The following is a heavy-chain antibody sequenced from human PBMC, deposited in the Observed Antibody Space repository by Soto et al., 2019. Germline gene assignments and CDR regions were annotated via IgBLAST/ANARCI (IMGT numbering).Heavy chain of an antibody. CDR3: ARGEDAFFYYGSGV. J-gene: IGHJ6*02. Sequence: PSETLSLTCTVSGGSITSSYWSWIRRPPGKGLEWIAYIYDTGVSGYTPSTSYNPSLKSRVTMSVDTSKSQFSLKLTSVTAADTAVYYCARGEDAFFYYGSGVWGQGITVTLSS. CDR1: GGSITSSY. CDR2: IYDTGVSGYTPST. V-gene: IGHV4-59*01.